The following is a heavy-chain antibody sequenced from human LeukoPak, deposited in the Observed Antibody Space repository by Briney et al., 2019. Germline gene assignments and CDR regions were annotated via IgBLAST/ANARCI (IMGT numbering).Heavy chain of an antibody. CDR2: LNNDGSST. CDR1: GFTFSSYW. D-gene: IGHD2-15*01. Sequence: GGSLRLSCAASGFTFSSYWMHWVRQAPGKGLVWVSRLNNDGSSTNYADSVKGRFTISRDNAKNTLYLQMNSLRAEDTAVYYCARIAWDAFDIWGQGTIVTVSS. V-gene: IGHV3-74*01. J-gene: IGHJ3*02. CDR3: ARIAWDAFDI.